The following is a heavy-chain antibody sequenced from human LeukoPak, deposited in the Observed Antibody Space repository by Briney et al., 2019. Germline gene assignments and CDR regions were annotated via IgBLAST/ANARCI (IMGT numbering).Heavy chain of an antibody. V-gene: IGHV4-59*08. CDR1: GDGVTRYY. Sequence: PSYTLPLTGSVSGDGVTRYYWNWIGQAPGKGPNSIGYVSHDGTTNYPPSLRRRVIMSVDTAKNNISLRLTSVTAADTAVYYCARLDCYAAGCYNHWGRGTLVTVSS. J-gene: IGHJ4*02. CDR3: ARLDCYAAGCYNH. D-gene: IGHD2-15*01. CDR2: VSHDGTT.